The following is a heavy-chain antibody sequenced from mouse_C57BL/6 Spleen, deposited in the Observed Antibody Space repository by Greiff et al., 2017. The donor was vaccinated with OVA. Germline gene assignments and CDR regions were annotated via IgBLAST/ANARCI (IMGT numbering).Heavy chain of an antibody. Sequence: VQLKESGPGLVAPSQSLSITCTVSGFSLTSYGVHWVRQPPGKGLEWLVVIWSDGSTTYNSALKSRLSISKDNSKSQVFLKMNSLQTDDTAMYYCARHWGYDCYYAYFDYWGQGTTLTVSS. CDR3: ARHWGYDCYYAYFDY. J-gene: IGHJ2*01. D-gene: IGHD2-3*01. CDR1: GFSLTSYG. V-gene: IGHV2-6-1*01. CDR2: IWSDGST.